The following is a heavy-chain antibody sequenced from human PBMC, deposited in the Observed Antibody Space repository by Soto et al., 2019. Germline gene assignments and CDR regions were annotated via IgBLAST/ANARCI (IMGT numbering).Heavy chain of an antibody. V-gene: IGHV3-23*01. CDR3: AKFLGRRAAGFDP. CDR1: GFTFRSYP. J-gene: IGHJ5*02. CDR2: ISGSGGDT. Sequence: PGGSLRLSCAASGFTFRSYPMTWVRQAPGKGLEWVSTISGSGGDTYYADSVKGRFTISRDSPKNTLYLQMSSLRAEDTAVYYCAKFLGRRAAGFDPWGQGTLVTVSS. D-gene: IGHD3-16*01.